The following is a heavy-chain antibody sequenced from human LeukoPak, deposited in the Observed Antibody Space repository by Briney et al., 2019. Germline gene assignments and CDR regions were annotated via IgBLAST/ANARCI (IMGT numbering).Heavy chain of an antibody. V-gene: IGHV4-31*03. Sequence: SETLSLTCTVSGGSISSGGYYWSWIRQHPGKGLEWIGYIYYSGSAYYNPSLKSRVTVSVDTSENQFSLKLSSVTAADTAVYYCARVNYGSATKEDYWGQGTLVTVSS. D-gene: IGHD3-10*01. J-gene: IGHJ4*02. CDR2: IYYSGSA. CDR3: ARVNYGSATKEDY. CDR1: GGSISSGGYY.